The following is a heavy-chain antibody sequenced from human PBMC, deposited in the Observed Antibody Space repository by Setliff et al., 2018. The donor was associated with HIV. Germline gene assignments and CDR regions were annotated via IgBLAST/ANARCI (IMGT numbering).Heavy chain of an antibody. CDR2: IYSSGST. Sequence: SETLSLTCTVSGDTDFYWNWIRQPPGKGLEWIGSIYSSGSTYYNPSLKSRVTISVDTSKNQFSLKLKSVTAADTAVYYCATSAESGFGIHWGVFNIWGQGTRVTVTS. CDR1: GDTDFY. J-gene: IGHJ3*02. V-gene: IGHV4-59*05. CDR3: ATSAESGFGIHWGVFNI. D-gene: IGHD3-10*01.